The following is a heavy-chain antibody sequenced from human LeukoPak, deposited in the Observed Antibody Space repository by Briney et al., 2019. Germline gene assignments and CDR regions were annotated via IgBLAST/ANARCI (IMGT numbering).Heavy chain of an antibody. D-gene: IGHD2-21*01. V-gene: IGHV4-59*01. CDR2: IYYSGST. CDR1: VGSISSYA. Sequence: AETLTLSCTASVGSISSYAMSWIRQPPGQGLEWIGYIYYSGSTNYNPSLKSRVTISVDTSKNQFSLKLSSVTAADTAVYYCAREAIPLLCDWLRCWCGYECWGQGTLVTVSS. J-gene: IGHJ4*03. CDR3: AREAIPLLCDWLRCWCGYEC.